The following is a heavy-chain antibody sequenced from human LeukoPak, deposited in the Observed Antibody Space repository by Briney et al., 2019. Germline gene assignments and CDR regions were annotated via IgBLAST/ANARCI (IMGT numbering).Heavy chain of an antibody. CDR2: INPNTGGT. Sequence: ASVKVSCKASGYTFTGQDMHWVRQAPGQGLEWMGWINPNTGGTKYAQRLQGRVTMTRDTTISTAYMEPSRLTSDDTAVYYCASYPRYSSSPPFDYWGQGTLVTVSS. J-gene: IGHJ4*02. D-gene: IGHD6-6*01. CDR3: ASYPRYSSSPPFDY. CDR1: GYTFTGQD. V-gene: IGHV1-2*02.